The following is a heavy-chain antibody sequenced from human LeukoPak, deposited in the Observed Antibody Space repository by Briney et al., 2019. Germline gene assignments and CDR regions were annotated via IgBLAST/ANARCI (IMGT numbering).Heavy chain of an antibody. Sequence: GGSLRLSCAASGFTFSDHYMDWVRQAPGKGLEWVGRTRNKANSYTTEYAASVKGRFTISRDDSKNSPYLQMNSLKTEDTAVYYCARVPPYYYDSSGYYAGGYVDCWGQGTLVTVSS. D-gene: IGHD3-22*01. CDR1: GFTFSDHY. CDR2: TRNKANSYTT. J-gene: IGHJ4*02. V-gene: IGHV3-72*01. CDR3: ARVPPYYYDSSGYYAGGYVDC.